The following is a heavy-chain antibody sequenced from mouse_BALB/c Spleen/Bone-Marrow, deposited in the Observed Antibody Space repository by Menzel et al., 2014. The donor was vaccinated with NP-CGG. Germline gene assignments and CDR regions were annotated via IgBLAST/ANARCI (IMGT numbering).Heavy chain of an antibody. Sequence: QVQLRQPGAELVRPGSSVKISCKASGYAFSYYWMNWVKQRPGQGLEWIGQIYPGDTDIHYNGKFKGKATLTADKSSSTAYMQLSSLTSGDSAVYFCASRGDYSYAMDYWDQGTSVTVSS. CDR3: ASRGDYSYAMDY. D-gene: IGHD1-1*01. CDR1: GYAFSYYW. CDR2: IYPGDTDI. V-gene: IGHV1-80*01. J-gene: IGHJ4*01.